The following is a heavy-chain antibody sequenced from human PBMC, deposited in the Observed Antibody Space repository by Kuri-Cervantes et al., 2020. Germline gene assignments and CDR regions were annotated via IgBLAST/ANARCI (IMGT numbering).Heavy chain of an antibody. CDR3: AREQYSDNAFDI. V-gene: IGHV3-23*01. J-gene: IGHJ3*02. Sequence: GESLKISCAASGFTFSSYAMSWVRQAPGKGLEWVSAISGSGGRTYYADSVKGRFTISRDNAKNTLYLQMNSLRAEDTAVYYCAREQYSDNAFDIWGQGTMVTVSS. CDR1: GFTFSSYA. D-gene: IGHD1-26*01. CDR2: ISGSGGRT.